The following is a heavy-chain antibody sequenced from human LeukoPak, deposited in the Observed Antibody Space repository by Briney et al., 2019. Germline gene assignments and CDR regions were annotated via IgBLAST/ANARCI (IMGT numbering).Heavy chain of an antibody. Sequence: GGSLRLSCAVSGFTLSSYAMSWVRQAPGQGLEGVSAISGSGGITYYADSVKGRFTISRDNSKNTLYLQMNSLRAEDTAVYYCAKESTGIAAVKGNWFDPWGQGTLVTVSS. CDR3: AKESTGIAAVKGNWFDP. CDR2: ISGSGGIT. V-gene: IGHV3-23*01. CDR1: GFTLSSYA. J-gene: IGHJ5*02. D-gene: IGHD6-13*01.